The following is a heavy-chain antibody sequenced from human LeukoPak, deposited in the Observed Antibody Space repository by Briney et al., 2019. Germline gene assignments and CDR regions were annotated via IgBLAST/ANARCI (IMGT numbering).Heavy chain of an antibody. D-gene: IGHD3-10*01. J-gene: IGHJ4*02. Sequence: GASVKVSCKASGFTFTSSAVQWVRQARGQRLEWIGWIVVGSGNTNYAQKFQERVTITRDMSTSTAYMELSSLRSEDTAVYYCVADPTMVRGVIHDYWGQGTLVTVSS. CDR1: GFTFTSSA. CDR3: VADPTMVRGVIHDY. CDR2: IVVGSGNT. V-gene: IGHV1-58*01.